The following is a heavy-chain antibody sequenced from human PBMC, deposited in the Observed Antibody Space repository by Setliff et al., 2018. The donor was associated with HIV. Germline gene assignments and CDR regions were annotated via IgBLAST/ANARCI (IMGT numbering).Heavy chain of an antibody. CDR3: ARSSGYSSSWYYFDY. Sequence: ASVKVSCKASGDTFSSYAISWVRQAPGQGLEWMGGIIPVLGLSYYAQNFQGRVTITADESASTAYMELSSLRSEDTAVYYCARSSGYSSSWYYFDYWGQGTLVTVSS. J-gene: IGHJ4*02. V-gene: IGHV1-69*10. CDR2: IIPVLGLS. D-gene: IGHD6-13*01. CDR1: GDTFSSYA.